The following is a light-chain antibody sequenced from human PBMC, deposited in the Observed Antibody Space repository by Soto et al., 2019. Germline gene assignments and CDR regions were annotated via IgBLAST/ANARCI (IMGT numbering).Light chain of an antibody. Sequence: EIVVTQSPATLSLSPGERATLSCRASQSIGSYLAWYQQKLGQAPRLLIYDASNRATGIPARFSGSGSGTDFTLTISSLEPEDFAVYYCQQRSTWPLTFGGGTKVEIK. CDR3: QQRSTWPLT. CDR2: DAS. V-gene: IGKV3-11*01. CDR1: QSIGSY. J-gene: IGKJ4*01.